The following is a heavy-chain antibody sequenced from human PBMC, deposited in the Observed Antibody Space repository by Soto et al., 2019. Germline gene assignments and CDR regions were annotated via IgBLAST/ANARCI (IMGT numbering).Heavy chain of an antibody. D-gene: IGHD5-18*01. CDR3: ARLLGYSYGKKELFDY. J-gene: IGHJ4*02. V-gene: IGHV5-51*01. CDR2: INPCDFDT. CDR1: VYRFNTYW. Sequence: GESLKISCMGSVYRFNTYWIGWLLQIPGKGLEWMGIINPCDFDTRYSPSFQGHVTMSVDKSINTAYLQWSSLETSDTAMYFCARLLGYSYGKKELFDYWGQGPHVTV.